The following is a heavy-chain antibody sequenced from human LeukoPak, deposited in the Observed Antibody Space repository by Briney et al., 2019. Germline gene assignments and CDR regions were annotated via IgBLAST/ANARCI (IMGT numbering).Heavy chain of an antibody. V-gene: IGHV4-38-2*01. CDR2: IYHSGST. D-gene: IGHD1-26*01. CDR1: GYSISSGYY. CDR3: ARQPSGSYGGGFDY. Sequence: TSETLSLTCAVSGYSISSGYYWGWIRQPPGKGLEWIGSIYHSGSTYYNPSLKSRVTISVYTSKNQFSLKLSPVTAADTAVYYCARQPSGSYGGGFDYWGQGTLVTVSS. J-gene: IGHJ4*02.